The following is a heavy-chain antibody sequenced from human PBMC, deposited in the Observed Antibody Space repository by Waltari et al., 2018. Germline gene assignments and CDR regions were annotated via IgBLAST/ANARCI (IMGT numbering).Heavy chain of an antibody. D-gene: IGHD3-22*01. V-gene: IGHV3-23*01. Sequence: EVQLLESGGGLVQPGGSLRLSCAASGFTFRSYAWSWVRQAPGKWLEWVSAISGSGGSTYYADAVKGRFTISRDNAKNTLYLQMNSLRAEDTAVYYCAKDAYYYDSSGYVDAFDIWGKGTMVTVSS. CDR1: GFTFRSYA. CDR3: AKDAYYYDSSGYVDAFDI. J-gene: IGHJ3*02. CDR2: ISGSGGST.